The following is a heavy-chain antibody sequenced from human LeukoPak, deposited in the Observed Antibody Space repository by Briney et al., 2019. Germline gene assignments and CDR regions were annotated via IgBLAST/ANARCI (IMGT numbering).Heavy chain of an antibody. J-gene: IGHJ4*02. CDR1: GFSLSTSGVG. Sequence: SGPTLVNPTQTLTLTCTFSGFSLSTSGVGVGWIRQPPGKALEWLALIYWDDDKRYSPSLKNRVTITKVPSKNQVVLSITNVDPVDTATYYCAHFYSSTWYDYWGQGILVTVSS. CDR2: IYWDDDK. V-gene: IGHV2-5*02. CDR3: AHFYSSTWYDY. D-gene: IGHD6-13*01.